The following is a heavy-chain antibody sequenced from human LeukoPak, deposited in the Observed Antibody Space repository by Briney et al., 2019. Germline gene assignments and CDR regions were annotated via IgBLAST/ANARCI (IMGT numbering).Heavy chain of an antibody. CDR1: GFTFIGSA. V-gene: IGHV3-73*01. CDR2: IRSKANGYAT. CDR3: TSITMVRGVIPIAY. D-gene: IGHD3-10*01. J-gene: IGHJ4*02. Sequence: GGSLRLSCAASGFTFIGSAMHWVRQASGKGLEWVGRIRSKANGYATAYAASVKGRFTISRDDSKNTAYLQMNSLKTEDTAVYYCTSITMVRGVIPIAYWGQGTLVTVSS.